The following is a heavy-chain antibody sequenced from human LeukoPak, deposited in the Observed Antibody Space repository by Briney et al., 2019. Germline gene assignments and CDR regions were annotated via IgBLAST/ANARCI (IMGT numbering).Heavy chain of an antibody. V-gene: IGHV3-11*01. D-gene: IGHD3-10*01. Sequence: GGSLRLSCAASGFTFSDYYMSWIRQAPGKGLEWVSYISSSGSTIYYEDSVKGRFTISRDNAKNSLYLQMNSLRAEDTAVYYCARVGPITMVRGVIITLFYFDYWGQGTLVTVSS. CDR3: ARVGPITMVRGVIITLFYFDY. CDR2: ISSSGSTI. CDR1: GFTFSDYY. J-gene: IGHJ4*02.